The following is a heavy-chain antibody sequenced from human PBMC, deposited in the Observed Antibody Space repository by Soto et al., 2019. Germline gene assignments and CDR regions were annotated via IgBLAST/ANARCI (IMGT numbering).Heavy chain of an antibody. V-gene: IGHV3-7*03. CDR3: TRKRFGMDV. CDR2: IKEDGSEK. CDR1: GFTFSNSW. Sequence: QRLSCAASGFTFSNSWMSWVRQAPGKGLEWVANIKEDGSEKDYVDPVKGRFTITRDNAKNSLYLQMNNLRAEDTAVYFCTRKRFGMDVWGRGTTVTVSS. J-gene: IGHJ6*02.